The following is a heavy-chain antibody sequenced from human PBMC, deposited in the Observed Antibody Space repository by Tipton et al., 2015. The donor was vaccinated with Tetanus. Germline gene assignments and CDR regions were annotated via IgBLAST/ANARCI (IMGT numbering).Heavy chain of an antibody. CDR3: AKEALGVLNL. CDR2: VDYSGAST. Sequence: SLRLSCAGSGFTFSNYGMSWVRQAPGKGLEWVSDVDYSGASTFYADSVKGRFTISRDNSKNTLSLQLNSLRADDTAIYYCAKEALGVLNLWGKGTTVIVSS. J-gene: IGHJ6*04. V-gene: IGHV3-23*01. CDR1: GFTFSNYG. D-gene: IGHD1-14*01.